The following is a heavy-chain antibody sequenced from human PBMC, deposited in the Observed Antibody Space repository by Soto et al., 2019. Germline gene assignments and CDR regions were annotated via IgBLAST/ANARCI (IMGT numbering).Heavy chain of an antibody. CDR2: IYYSGST. V-gene: IGHV4-59*01. CDR3: ARAAGTSFRFDY. CDR1: GGSISSYY. J-gene: IGHJ4*02. D-gene: IGHD6-13*01. Sequence: SETLFLTCTVSGGSISSYYWSWIRQPPGKGLEWIGYIYYSGSTNYNPSLKSRVTISVDTSKNQFSLKLSSVTAADTAVYYCARAAGTSFRFDYWGQGTLVTVSS.